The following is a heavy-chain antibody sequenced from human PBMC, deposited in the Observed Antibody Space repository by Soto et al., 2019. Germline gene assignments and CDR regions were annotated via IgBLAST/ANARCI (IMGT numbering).Heavy chain of an antibody. CDR3: ARDLLPSRKLETYYDSSGP. V-gene: IGHV1-46*01. CDR1: GYTFTSYY. D-gene: IGHD3-22*01. J-gene: IGHJ5*02. CDR2: INPSGGST. Sequence: ASVKVSCKASGYTFTSYYMHWVRQAPGQGLEWMGIINPSGGSTSYAQKFQGRVTMTRDTSTSTVYMELSSLRSEDTAVYYCARDLLPSRKLETYYDSSGPWGQGTLVTVSS.